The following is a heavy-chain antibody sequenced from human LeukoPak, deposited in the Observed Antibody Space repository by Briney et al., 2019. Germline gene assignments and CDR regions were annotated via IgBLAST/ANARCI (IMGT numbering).Heavy chain of an antibody. Sequence: SEALDVTRTVSGGSLSSYYWSLIRQPPGKGLEGVGYIYYCGSSNYNPPLMSRVSIPLVPSKNQFPLTLSSVPAAITAGYYLAREVYGEYQGSWFDPWGEGTLVTVSS. CDR1: GGSLSSYY. V-gene: IGHV4-59*01. J-gene: IGHJ5*02. D-gene: IGHD4-17*01. CDR3: AREVYGEYQGSWFDP. CDR2: IYYCGSS.